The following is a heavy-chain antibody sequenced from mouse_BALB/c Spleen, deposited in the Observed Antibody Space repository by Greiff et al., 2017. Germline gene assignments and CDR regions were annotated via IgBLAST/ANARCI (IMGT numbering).Heavy chain of an antibody. D-gene: IGHD1-2*01. CDR3: ARSTARDYAMDY. Sequence: EVKVVESGGGLVKPGGSLKLSCAASGFTFSSYAMSWVRQSPEKRLEWVAEISSGGSYTYYPDTVTGRFTISRDNAKNTLYLEMSSLRSEDTAMYYCARSTARDYAMDYWGQGTSVTVSS. CDR2: ISSGGSYT. J-gene: IGHJ4*01. V-gene: IGHV5-9-4*01. CDR1: GFTFSSYA.